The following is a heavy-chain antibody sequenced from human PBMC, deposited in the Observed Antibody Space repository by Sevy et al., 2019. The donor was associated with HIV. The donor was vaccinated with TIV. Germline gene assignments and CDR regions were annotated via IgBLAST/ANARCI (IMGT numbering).Heavy chain of an antibody. Sequence: GGSLRLSCEASGFSFSRYGMHWVRQVAGKGLEWVAVISFDGDNKYYSDSVRGRFAISRDNSENTMNLQMNNLRLDDTAVYYCAKGLSSIYPYSMDVWGQGTTVTVSS. J-gene: IGHJ6*02. CDR3: AKGLSSIYPYSMDV. D-gene: IGHD3-16*01. V-gene: IGHV3-30*18. CDR2: ISFDGDNK. CDR1: GFSFSRYG.